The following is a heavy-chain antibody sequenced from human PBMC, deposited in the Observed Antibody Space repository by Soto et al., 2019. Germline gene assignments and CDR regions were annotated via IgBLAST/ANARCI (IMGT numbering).Heavy chain of an antibody. D-gene: IGHD1-26*01. CDR3: AREGASGFGMDV. J-gene: IGHJ6*02. CDR1: GGSIRSYY. V-gene: IGHV4-4*07. CDR2: IYTSGST. Sequence: QVQLQESGPGLVKPSETLSLTCNVSGGSIRSYYWSWVRQPDGKPLEWIGRIYTSGSTNYNPSLKSRVSMSVDTSKNQFSLEVTSVTAADTAVYYCAREGASGFGMDVWGLGTTVTVSS.